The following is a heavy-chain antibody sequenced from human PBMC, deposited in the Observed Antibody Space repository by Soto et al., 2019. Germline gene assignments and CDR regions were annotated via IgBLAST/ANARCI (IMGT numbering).Heavy chain of an antibody. D-gene: IGHD2-21*01. J-gene: IGHJ4*02. V-gene: IGHV3-33*01. CDR3: ARVNRDGYYFDY. Sequence: QVQLVESGGGVVQPGRSLRLSCAASGFTFSSYGMHWVRQAPGKGLEWVAVIWYDGSNKYYADSVKGRFTISRDNSKNTLYLQMNSLRAEVTAVYYCARVNRDGYYFDYWGQGTLVTVSS. CDR1: GFTFSSYG. CDR2: IWYDGSNK.